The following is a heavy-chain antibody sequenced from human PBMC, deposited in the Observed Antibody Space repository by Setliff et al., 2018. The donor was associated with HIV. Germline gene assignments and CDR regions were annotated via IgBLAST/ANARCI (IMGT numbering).Heavy chain of an antibody. J-gene: IGHJ5*02. CDR2: INYSGTT. CDR1: GGSFSGNY. Sequence: TLSLTCAIYGGSFSGNYWSWIRQPPGKGLEWIGEINYSGTTNHNPFLKSRVTISVDTANNEISLRLSSVTAEDTAVYRCARPHSGRGGGAWFDPWGQGIQVTVSS. V-gene: IGHV4-34*01. D-gene: IGHD6-19*01. CDR3: ARPHSGRGGGAWFDP.